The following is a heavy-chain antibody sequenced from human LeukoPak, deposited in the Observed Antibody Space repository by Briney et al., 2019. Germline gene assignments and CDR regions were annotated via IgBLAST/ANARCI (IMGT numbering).Heavy chain of an antibody. CDR1: GFTFSSYG. V-gene: IGHV3-23*01. Sequence: GGSLRLSCAASGFTFSSYGMSWVRQAPGKGLEWVSAISGSGGSTYYADSVKGRFTISRDNSKNTLYLQMNSLRAEDTAVYYCAKGPYGSGSYSYYFDYWGQGTLVTVSS. J-gene: IGHJ4*02. CDR3: AKGPYGSGSYSYYFDY. D-gene: IGHD3-10*01. CDR2: ISGSGGST.